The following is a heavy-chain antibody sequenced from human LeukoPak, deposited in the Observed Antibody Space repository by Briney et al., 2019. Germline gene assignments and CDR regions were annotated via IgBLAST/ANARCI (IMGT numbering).Heavy chain of an antibody. V-gene: IGHV4-39*01. CDR2: IYYSGST. D-gene: IGHD2-15*01. CDR3: ARHRVSGPALGYCSGGSCYPGGWFDP. Sequence: SETLSLTCTVSGGSVSSSSYYWGWIRQPPGKGLEWIGSIYYSGSTYYNPSLKSRVTISVDTSKNQFSLKLSSVTAADTAVYYCARHRVSGPALGYCSGGSCYPGGWFDPWGQGTLVTVSS. CDR1: GGSVSSSSYY. J-gene: IGHJ5*02.